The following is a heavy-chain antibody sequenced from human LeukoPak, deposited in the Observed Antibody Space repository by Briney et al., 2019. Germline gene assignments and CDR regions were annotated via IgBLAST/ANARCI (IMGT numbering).Heavy chain of an antibody. Sequence: SETLSLTCTVSGYSITRGYFWGWIRQPPGKGLEWIGSFYSSGSTYYNPSLKSRVTISVDTSKNQFSLKLSSVTAADTAVYYCARLGYSSGWYGGGAFDYWGQGTLVTVSS. CDR2: FYSSGST. V-gene: IGHV4-38-2*02. CDR1: GYSITRGYF. D-gene: IGHD6-19*01. CDR3: ARLGYSSGWYGGGAFDY. J-gene: IGHJ4*02.